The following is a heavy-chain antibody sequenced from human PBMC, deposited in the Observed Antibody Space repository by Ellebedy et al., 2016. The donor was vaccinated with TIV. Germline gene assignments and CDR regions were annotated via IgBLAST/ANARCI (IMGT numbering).Heavy chain of an antibody. Sequence: AASVKVSCKASGYTFTSYYMHWVRQAPGQGLEWMGIINPSGGSTSYAQKFQGRVTMTRDTSTSTVYMELSSLRSEDTAVYYCARSEESTYYDILTGSRGMDVWGQGTTVTVSS. J-gene: IGHJ6*02. CDR2: INPSGGST. CDR3: ARSEESTYYDILTGSRGMDV. V-gene: IGHV1-46*01. CDR1: GYTFTSYY. D-gene: IGHD3-9*01.